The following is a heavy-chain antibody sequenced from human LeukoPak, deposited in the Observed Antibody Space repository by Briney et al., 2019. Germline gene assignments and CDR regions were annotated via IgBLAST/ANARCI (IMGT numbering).Heavy chain of an antibody. CDR3: ARQASTHNPYDYVWGSYRSNWFDP. D-gene: IGHD3-16*02. Sequence: SSQTLSLTCTVSGGSISSGGYYWSWIRQHPGKGLEWIGYIYYSGSTYYNPSLKSRVTISVDTSKNQFSLKLSSVTAADTAVYYCARQASTHNPYDYVWGSYRSNWFDPWGQGALVTVSS. CDR2: IYYSGST. J-gene: IGHJ5*02. CDR1: GGSISSGGYY. V-gene: IGHV4-31*03.